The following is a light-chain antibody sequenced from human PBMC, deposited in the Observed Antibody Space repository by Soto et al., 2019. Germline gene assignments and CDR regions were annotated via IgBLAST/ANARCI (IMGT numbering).Light chain of an antibody. CDR2: EVS. CDR3: QSYDSSNQV. CDR1: SSDVGGYNY. V-gene: IGLV2-8*01. J-gene: IGLJ3*02. Sequence: QSALTQPPSASGSPGQSVTISCTGTSSDVGGYNYVSWYQQHPGKAPKLMIYEVSKRPSGVPDRFSGSKSGNTASLTVSGLQVEDEADYYCQSYDSSNQVFGGGTKLTVL.